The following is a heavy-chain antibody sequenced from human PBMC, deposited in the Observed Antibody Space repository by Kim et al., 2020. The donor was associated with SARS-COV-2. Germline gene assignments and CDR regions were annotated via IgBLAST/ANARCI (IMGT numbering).Heavy chain of an antibody. V-gene: IGHV3-21*01. CDR2: ISSSSSYI. Sequence: GGSLRLSCAASGFTFSSYSMNWVRQAPGKGLEWVSSISSSSSYIYYADSVKGRFTISRDNAKNSLYLQMNSLRAEDTAVYYCARGAIVATTHGDYWGQGTLVTVYS. CDR3: ARGAIVATTHGDY. J-gene: IGHJ4*02. CDR1: GFTFSSYS. D-gene: IGHD5-12*01.